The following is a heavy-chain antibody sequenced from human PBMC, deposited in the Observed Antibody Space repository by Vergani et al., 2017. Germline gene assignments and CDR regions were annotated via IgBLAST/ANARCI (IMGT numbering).Heavy chain of an antibody. Sequence: QLQLQESGPGLVKPSETLSLICTVSGGSINPSSSFWGWIRQSPGKGREWFGSINYVGRTYYIPSLQSRATVFVDTSKNQYSLNLTSVTAADTAVYYCARWRGDNWYFVLWGRGTLVTVSS. CDR3: ARWRGDNWYFVL. J-gene: IGHJ2*01. CDR1: GGSINPSSSF. D-gene: IGHD3-16*01. CDR2: INYVGRT. V-gene: IGHV4-39*01.